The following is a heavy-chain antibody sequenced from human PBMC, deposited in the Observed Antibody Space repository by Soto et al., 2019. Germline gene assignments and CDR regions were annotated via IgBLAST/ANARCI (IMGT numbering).Heavy chain of an antibody. CDR2: INPSGGST. J-gene: IGHJ4*02. D-gene: IGHD3-3*01. CDR1: VYTFTSYY. CDR3: ASSGYDFWSGYSAFDY. V-gene: IGHV1-46*01. Sequence: XSVKVSCKASVYTFTSYYMHWVRQAPGQGLEWMGIINPSGGSTSYAQKFQGRVTMTRDTSTSTVYMELSSLRSEDTAVYYCASSGYDFWSGYSAFDYWGQGTLVTVSS.